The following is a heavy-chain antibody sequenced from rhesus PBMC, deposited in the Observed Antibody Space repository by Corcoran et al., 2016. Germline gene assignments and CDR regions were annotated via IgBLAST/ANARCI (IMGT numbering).Heavy chain of an antibody. J-gene: IGHJ5-2*02. CDR3: ARVDYYDSGYYTDNSLDV. Sequence: QVTLKESGPALVNPTQTLTLTCTFSGFSPSTSGMGVGWIRQPPGKALEWLASIYWDNDKYYSTTLKSRLTISKDTSQNQVLLTMTNMDPVDTATYYCARVDYYDSGYYTDNSLDVWGRGVLVTVSS. D-gene: IGHD3-28*01. CDR1: GFSPSTSGMG. CDR2: IYWDNDK. V-gene: IGHV2S1*01.